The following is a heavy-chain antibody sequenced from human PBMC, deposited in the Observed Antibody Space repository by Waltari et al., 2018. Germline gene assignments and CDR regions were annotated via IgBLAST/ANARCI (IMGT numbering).Heavy chain of an antibody. J-gene: IGHJ2*01. CDR3: ARGSWNQGWYFDL. V-gene: IGHV1-69*05. Sequence: QVQLVQSGPEVKKPGSSVKVSCKASGGTFSTSAISWVRQAPGQGLEWMGGVSPILSSPHYAQEFQGRVTITTDESTSTAYMELTSLTSDDTAVYYCARGSWNQGWYFDLWGRGTLVTVSS. D-gene: IGHD1-1*01. CDR1: GGTFSTSA. CDR2: VSPILSSP.